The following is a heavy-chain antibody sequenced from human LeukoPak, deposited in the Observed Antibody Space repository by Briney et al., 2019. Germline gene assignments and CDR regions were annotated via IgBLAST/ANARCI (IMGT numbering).Heavy chain of an antibody. CDR1: GFTFSNYW. V-gene: IGHV3-74*01. D-gene: IGHD5-12*01. CDR3: TRGPGLRGSFDI. CDR2: INADGSFT. J-gene: IGHJ3*02. Sequence: GGSLRLSCVVSGFTFSNYWMHWVRQAPGKGLVWLSHINADGSFTNYADSVEGRFTISRDNADNTLNLQMNSLRVEDTALYYCTRGPGLRGSFDIWGQGTMVTVSS.